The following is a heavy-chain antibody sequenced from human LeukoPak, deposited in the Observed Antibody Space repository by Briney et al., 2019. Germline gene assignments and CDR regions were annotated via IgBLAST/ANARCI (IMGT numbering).Heavy chain of an antibody. J-gene: IGHJ4*02. CDR1: GFTFTSHS. CDR2: ITSSSNYI. D-gene: IGHD6-13*01. CDR3: AKNGSSSSSWHEFGY. Sequence: PGGSLRLSCAASGFTFTSHSMNWVRQAPGKGLEWVSSITSSSNYIHYADSVKGRFTISRDNAKNSLYLQMNSLRAEDTAVYYCAKNGSSSSSWHEFGYWGQGTLVTVSS. V-gene: IGHV3-21*01.